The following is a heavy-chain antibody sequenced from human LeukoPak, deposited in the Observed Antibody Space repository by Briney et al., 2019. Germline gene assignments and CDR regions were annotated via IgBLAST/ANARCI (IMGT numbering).Heavy chain of an antibody. CDR1: RYTFTSYD. D-gene: IGHD6-19*01. Sequence: ASVKVSCKASRYTFTSYDINWVRQATGQRLEWMGWMNPNSGNTGYAQKFQGKVTMTRNTSISTAYMDLSSLRSEDTAVYYCARGLVAVAGATIYWGQGTLVTVSS. V-gene: IGHV1-8*01. CDR2: MNPNSGNT. CDR3: ARGLVAVAGATIY. J-gene: IGHJ4*02.